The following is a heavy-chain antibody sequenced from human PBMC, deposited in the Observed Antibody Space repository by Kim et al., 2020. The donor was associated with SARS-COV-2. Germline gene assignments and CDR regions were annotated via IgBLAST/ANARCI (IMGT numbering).Heavy chain of an antibody. CDR2: ISDNGVRT. Sequence: GGSLRLSCAASGFTFTTFAMSWVRQAPGKGPEWVASISDNGVRTYYADSVKGRFTISRDNSKNTLYIQMNSLRADDTAVYYCAKDFGYCSSTSCYPPYGMDVGGQGTTVTVSS. V-gene: IGHV3-23*01. J-gene: IGHJ6*02. CDR3: AKDFGYCSSTSCYPPYGMDV. CDR1: GFTFTTFA. D-gene: IGHD2-2*03.